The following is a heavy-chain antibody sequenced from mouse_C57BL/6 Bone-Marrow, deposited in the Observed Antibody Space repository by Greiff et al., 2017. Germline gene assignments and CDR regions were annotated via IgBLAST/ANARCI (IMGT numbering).Heavy chain of an antibody. CDR2: IDPSDSYT. CDR3: AREGYHAMDY. J-gene: IGHJ4*01. CDR1: GYTFTSYW. Sequence: QVQLQQPGAELVMPGASVKLSCKASGYTFTSYWMHWVKQRPGQGLEWIGEIDPSDSYTNYNQKFKGKSTLTVDKSSSTAYMQLSSLTSEDSAVXDCAREGYHAMDYWGQGTSVTVSA. V-gene: IGHV1-69*01.